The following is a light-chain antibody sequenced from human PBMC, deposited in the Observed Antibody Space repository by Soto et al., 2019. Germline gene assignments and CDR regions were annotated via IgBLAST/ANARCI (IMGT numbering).Light chain of an antibody. J-gene: IGLJ1*01. CDR1: SSDVGDYNY. V-gene: IGLV2-14*01. CDR2: DVS. CDR3: SSYTSISTLV. Sequence: QSVLTQPASVSGSPGQSITISCTGTSSDVGDYNYVSWYQQHPGKAPKVMIYDVSNRPSGVSNRFSGSKSGNTASLTISGLQAEFVADYYCSSYTSISTLVFGTGTNVTVL.